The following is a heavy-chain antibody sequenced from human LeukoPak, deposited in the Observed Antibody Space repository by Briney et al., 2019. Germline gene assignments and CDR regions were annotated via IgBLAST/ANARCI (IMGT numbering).Heavy chain of an antibody. Sequence: SETLSLTCTVSGGSISTYYWSWIRQPPGKGLEWVGYIYHSGSTNYNPSLKSRVTISVDMSKNQFSLKLSSVTAADTAVYYCAKLLWFGEADNWLDPWGQGTLVTVSS. J-gene: IGHJ5*02. V-gene: IGHV4-59*01. CDR3: AKLLWFGEADNWLDP. CDR1: GGSISTYY. CDR2: IYHSGST. D-gene: IGHD3-10*01.